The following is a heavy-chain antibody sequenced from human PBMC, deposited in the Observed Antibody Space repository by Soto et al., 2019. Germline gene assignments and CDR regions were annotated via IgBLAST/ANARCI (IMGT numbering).Heavy chain of an antibody. CDR1: GGSVRRGETY. CDR3: ARVDSSGYDHSWFDY. V-gene: IGHV4-30-4*01. J-gene: IGHJ5*01. D-gene: IGHD3-22*01. CDR2: IHYSGST. Sequence: SETLSLTCTVSGGSVRRGETYWSWIRQSPGNGLEWIGYIHYSGSTYYNPSLRSRVTMSLDMSKNQFSLQLSSVTAADTAVYFCARVDSSGYDHSWFDYWGQGTLVTVSS.